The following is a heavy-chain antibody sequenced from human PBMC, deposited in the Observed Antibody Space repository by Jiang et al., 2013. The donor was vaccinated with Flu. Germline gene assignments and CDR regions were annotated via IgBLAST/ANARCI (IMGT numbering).Heavy chain of an antibody. CDR2: ISSSSSYT. Sequence: FSDYYMSWIRQAPGKGLEWVSYISSSSSYTNYADSVKGRFTISRDNAKNSLYLQMNSLRAEDTAVYYCARDRGIVATITSIQQQLVRQEGEPGVGYWGQGTLVTVSS. V-gene: IGHV3-11*06. J-gene: IGHJ4*02. D-gene: IGHD5-12*01. CDR1: FSDYY. CDR3: ARDRGIVATITSIQQQLVRQEGEPGVGY.